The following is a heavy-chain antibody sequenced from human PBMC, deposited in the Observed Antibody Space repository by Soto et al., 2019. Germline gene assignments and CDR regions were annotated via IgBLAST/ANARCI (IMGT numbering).Heavy chain of an antibody. CDR3: ARDRLIFNCISTSCLVAEPGWFDP. V-gene: IGHV4-30-4*01. J-gene: IGHJ5*02. D-gene: IGHD2-2*01. CDR2: IYYSGST. Sequence: QVQLQESGPGLVKPSQTLSLTCTVSGGSISSGDYYWSWIRQPPGKGLEWIGYIYYSGSTYYNPCRNSRATISVDTPKNQFSLKLSSVTAADTAVYYCARDRLIFNCISTSCLVAEPGWFDPWGQGTLVTVSS. CDR1: GGSISSGDYY.